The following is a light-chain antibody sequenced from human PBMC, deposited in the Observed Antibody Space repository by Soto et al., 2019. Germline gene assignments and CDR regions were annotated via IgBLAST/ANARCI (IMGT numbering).Light chain of an antibody. Sequence: EIVMTQSPATLSVSPGERATLSCRASQSVSSNLAWYQQKPGQAPRLLIYGASTRATGIPARFSGSGSGTGFTLTISSLQSEDFAVYYCQQYNNWPLWTFGQGTKLEIK. CDR2: GAS. V-gene: IGKV3-15*01. CDR3: QQYNNWPLWT. CDR1: QSVSSN. J-gene: IGKJ2*01.